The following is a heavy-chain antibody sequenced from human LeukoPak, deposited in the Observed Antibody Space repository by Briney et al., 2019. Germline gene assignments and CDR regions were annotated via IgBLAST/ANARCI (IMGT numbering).Heavy chain of an antibody. J-gene: IGHJ5*02. V-gene: IGHV4-31*03. CDR2: IYYSGST. CDR3: ARIRSTRGNWFDP. D-gene: IGHD2-2*01. Sequence: SETLSLNSTVSGGSISRGGYYWRWIRQHPGKGLEWIGYIYYSGSTYYNPSLKSRVTISVDTSKNQFSLKLSSVTAADTTVYYCARIRSTRGNWFDPWGQGTLVTVSS. CDR1: GGSISRGGYY.